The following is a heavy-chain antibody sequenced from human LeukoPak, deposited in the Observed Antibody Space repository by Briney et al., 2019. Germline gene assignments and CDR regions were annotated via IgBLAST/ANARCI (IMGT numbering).Heavy chain of an antibody. CDR1: GFTFSSYW. D-gene: IGHD6-6*01. V-gene: IGHV3-7*01. CDR2: IKQDGSEK. J-gene: IGHJ6*03. CDR3: ARDPVAARPNYYYMDV. Sequence: GGSLRLSCAASGFTFSSYWMIWVRQAPGKGLEWVANIKQDGSEKYYVDSVKGRFTISRDNAKNSLYLQMNSLRAEDTAVYYCARDPVAARPNYYYMDVWGKGTTVTVSS.